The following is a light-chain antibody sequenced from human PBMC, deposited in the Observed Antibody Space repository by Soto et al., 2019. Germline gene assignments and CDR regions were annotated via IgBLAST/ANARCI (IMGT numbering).Light chain of an antibody. J-gene: IGLJ3*02. CDR2: DVT. V-gene: IGLV2-14*03. CDR1: SSDIGAYNY. CDR3: TSQTTSSTLV. Sequence: QSALTQPASVSGSPGQSITISCTGTSSDIGAYNYVSWYQHHPDKAPKLVIYDVTDRPSGVSDRFSGSKSGNTASLTISGLQAEDEADYYCTSQTTSSTLVFGGGTKLTVL.